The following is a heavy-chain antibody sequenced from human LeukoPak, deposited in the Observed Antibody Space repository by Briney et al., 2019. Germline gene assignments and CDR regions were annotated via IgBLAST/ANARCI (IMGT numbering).Heavy chain of an antibody. Sequence: SGTLSLTCAVYGGSFSGYYWSWIRQPPGKGLEWIGEINHSGSTNYNPSLKSRVTISVATSKNQFSLKLSSVTAADTAVYYCARARGYRRSKRWFDPWGQGTLVTVSS. CDR1: GGSFSGYY. CDR2: INHSGST. D-gene: IGHD1-1*01. V-gene: IGHV4-34*01. CDR3: ARARGYRRSKRWFDP. J-gene: IGHJ5*02.